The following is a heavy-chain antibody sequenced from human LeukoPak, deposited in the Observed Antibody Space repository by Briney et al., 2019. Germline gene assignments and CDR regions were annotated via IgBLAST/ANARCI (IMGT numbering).Heavy chain of an antibody. D-gene: IGHD2-2*01. CDR2: IIPIFGTA. J-gene: IGHJ4*02. Sequence: ASVKVSCKASGGTFSSYAISWVRQAPGQGLEWMGGIIPIFGTANYAQKFQGRVTITADESTSTAYMELSSLRSEDTAAYYCARGFVVVPAAYDYWGQGTLVTVSS. CDR1: GGTFSSYA. CDR3: ARGFVVVPAAYDY. V-gene: IGHV1-69*13.